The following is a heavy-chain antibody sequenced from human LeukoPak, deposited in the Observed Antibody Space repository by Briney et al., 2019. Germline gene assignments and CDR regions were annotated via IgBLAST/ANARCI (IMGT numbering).Heavy chain of an antibody. V-gene: IGHV4-4*07. CDR1: GGSNSGDY. CDR3: ARGYGSGSHST. J-gene: IGHJ5*02. D-gene: IGHD3-10*01. Sequence: PSETLSLTCTMSGGSNSGDYWSWVRQPAGEGLEWIGRIHRSGSTYYNPSLKSRVTMSADTSKNQISLKVNFVTAADTAVYFCARGYGSGSHSTWGQGTLVTVSS. CDR2: IHRSGST.